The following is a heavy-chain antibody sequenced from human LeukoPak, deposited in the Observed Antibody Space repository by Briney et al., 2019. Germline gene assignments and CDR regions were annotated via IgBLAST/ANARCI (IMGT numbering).Heavy chain of an antibody. J-gene: IGHJ4*02. CDR1: GFTLSSYW. Sequence: PGGSLRLSCAASGFTLSSYWISWARQAPGKGLEWVANIKQDGSEKYYVGSVKGRFTISRDNAKDTVYLQMNSLRAEDTAVYYCARAVAAAGSYWGQGTLVTVSS. D-gene: IGHD6-13*01. CDR3: ARAVAAAGSY. CDR2: IKQDGSEK. V-gene: IGHV3-7*04.